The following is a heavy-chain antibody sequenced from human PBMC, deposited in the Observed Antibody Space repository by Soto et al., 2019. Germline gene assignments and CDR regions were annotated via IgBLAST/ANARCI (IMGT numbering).Heavy chain of an antibody. CDR2: IYYNGDT. Sequence: PSETLSLTCTVSGDSVSSGIYYWTWMWQPPGKGLEWIGYIYYNGDTNYNPSLKSRVTISIDSSKNQFSLKVNSVTAADTAVYYCARASYSSSFRARFSGYVGAFDIWGQGTMVTVSS. V-gene: IGHV4-61*01. D-gene: IGHD6-6*01. CDR3: ARASYSSSFRARFSGYVGAFDI. J-gene: IGHJ3*02. CDR1: GDSVSSGIYY.